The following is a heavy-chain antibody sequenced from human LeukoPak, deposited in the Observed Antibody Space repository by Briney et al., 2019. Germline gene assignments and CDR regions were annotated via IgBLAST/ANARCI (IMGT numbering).Heavy chain of an antibody. CDR1: GGSISSYY. CDR3: ASVMLDVYPVAGTGGAFDI. CDR2: IYTNGST. D-gene: IGHD6-19*01. Sequence: SETLSLTCTVSGGSISSYYWSWIRQPAGKGLEWIGRIYTNGSTNYNPSLKSRVTISVDTSKNQFSLKLSSVTAADTAVYYCASVMLDVYPVAGTGGAFDIWGQGTMVTVSS. V-gene: IGHV4-4*07. J-gene: IGHJ3*02.